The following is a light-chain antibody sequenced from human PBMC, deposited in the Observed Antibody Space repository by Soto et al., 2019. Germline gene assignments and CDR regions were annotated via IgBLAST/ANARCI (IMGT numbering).Light chain of an antibody. V-gene: IGKV3-15*01. CDR3: QQYNNLPPDT. J-gene: IGKJ2*01. CDR1: QSVNNN. Sequence: EIILKQSPASLSVSPGERATLSCRASQSVNNNLAWYQQKPGQAPRLLIYVASTRATGIPGRFRGSGSGTEFTLTITSLQSEDFAVYFCQQYNNLPPDTFGQGTKLEIK. CDR2: VAS.